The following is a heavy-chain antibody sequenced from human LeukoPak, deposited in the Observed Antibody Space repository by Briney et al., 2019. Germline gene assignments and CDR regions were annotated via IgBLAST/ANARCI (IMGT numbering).Heavy chain of an antibody. D-gene: IGHD3-9*01. Sequence: ASVKVSRKASGYTFTNDTLNWVRQGPGQGRGWVGWIDTNTGNPTYAQGFIGRFVFSLDTSVTTAYLQISSLKAEDTAVYYCARGSDPTGYFSYWGQGTLVAVSS. J-gene: IGHJ4*02. CDR1: GYTFTNDT. V-gene: IGHV7-4-1*02. CDR3: ARGSDPTGYFSY. CDR2: IDTNTGNP.